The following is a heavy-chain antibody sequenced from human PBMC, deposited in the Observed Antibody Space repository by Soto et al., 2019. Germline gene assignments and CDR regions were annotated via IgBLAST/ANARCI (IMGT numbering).Heavy chain of an antibody. CDR2: TIPILDIA. J-gene: IGHJ4*02. Sequence: QVQLVQSGAEVKKPGSSVKVSCKASGGTFSSYSISWVRQAPGQGLELMGRTIPILDIANYAQKFQGRVTITADKSTNTAYMELSSLRSEDTAVYYCARAYCSGGSCYSGFDYWGQGTLVTVSS. CDR1: GGTFSSYS. V-gene: IGHV1-69*02. CDR3: ARAYCSGGSCYSGFDY. D-gene: IGHD2-15*01.